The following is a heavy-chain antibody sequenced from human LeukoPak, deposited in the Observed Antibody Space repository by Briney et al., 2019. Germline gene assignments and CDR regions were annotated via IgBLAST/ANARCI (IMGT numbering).Heavy chain of an antibody. CDR3: ARGGPIAAAAFFDY. V-gene: IGHV3-20*04. D-gene: IGHD6-13*01. J-gene: IGHJ4*02. CDR2: INWNGGST. CDR1: GFTFDDYG. Sequence: PGGSLRFSCAASGFTFDDYGMSWVRQAPGKGLEWVSGINWNGGSTGYADSVKGRFTISRDNAKNSLYLQMNSLRAEDTALYYCARGGPIAAAAFFDYWGQGTLVTVSS.